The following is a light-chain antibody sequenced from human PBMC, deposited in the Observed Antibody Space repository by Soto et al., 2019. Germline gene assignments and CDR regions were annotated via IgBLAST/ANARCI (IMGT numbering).Light chain of an antibody. Sequence: NFMLTQPHSVSESPGKTVTISCTRSSGSIASNYVQWYQQRPGSSPTTVIYEDNHRPSGVPDRFSGSIDSSSNSASLTISGLKTEDEADYYCQSYDSSNHWVFGGGTQRPS. V-gene: IGLV6-57*01. CDR1: SGSIASNY. CDR3: QSYDSSNHWV. CDR2: EDN. J-gene: IGLJ3*02.